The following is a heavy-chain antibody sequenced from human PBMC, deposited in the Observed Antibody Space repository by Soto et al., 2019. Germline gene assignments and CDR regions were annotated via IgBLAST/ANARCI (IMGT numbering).Heavy chain of an antibody. V-gene: IGHV3-33*01. D-gene: IGHD1-20*01. CDR2: IWYDGSNK. CDR3: ARDINGGEFYYYYYGMDV. CDR1: GFTFSSYG. Sequence: QVQLVESGGGVVQPGRSLRLSCAASGFTFSSYGMHWVRQAPGKGLEWVAVIWYDGSNKYYADSVKGRFTISRDNSKNTLYLQMNSLRAEDTAVYYCARDINGGEFYYYYYGMDVWGQGTTVTVSS. J-gene: IGHJ6*02.